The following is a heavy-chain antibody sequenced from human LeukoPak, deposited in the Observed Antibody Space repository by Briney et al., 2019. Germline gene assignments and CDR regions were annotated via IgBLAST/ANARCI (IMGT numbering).Heavy chain of an antibody. CDR2: INPNSGAT. V-gene: IGHV1-2*06. CDR1: GYTLTELP. CDR3: AKIGSSHDFDY. Sequence: RASVKVSCKVSGYTLTELPMHWVRQAPGQGLEWMGRINPNSGATDHAQKFQGRVTMTRDTSISTAYMELSSLKSDDTAVYYCAKIGSSHDFDYWGQGTLITVSS. J-gene: IGHJ4*02. D-gene: IGHD1-26*01.